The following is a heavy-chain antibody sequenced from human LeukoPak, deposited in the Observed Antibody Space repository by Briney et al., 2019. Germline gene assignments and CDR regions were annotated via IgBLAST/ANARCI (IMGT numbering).Heavy chain of an antibody. D-gene: IGHD6-19*01. J-gene: IGHJ6*03. CDR1: GGSISSYY. CDR2: IYYSGST. Sequence: SETLSLTCTVSGGSISSYYWSWIRQPPGKGLEWIGYIYYSGSTNYNPSLKSRVTISVDTSKNQFSLKLSSVTAADTAVYYCARANSSGWLAYYYYYMDVWGKGDHGHHLL. CDR3: ARANSSGWLAYYYYYMDV. V-gene: IGHV4-59*01.